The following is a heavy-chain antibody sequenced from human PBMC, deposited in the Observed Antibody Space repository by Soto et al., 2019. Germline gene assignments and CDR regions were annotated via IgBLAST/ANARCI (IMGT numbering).Heavy chain of an antibody. Sequence: SGGSLRLSXAASGFTFNNYAMSWVRQAPGRGLEWVSAISGNGRGTYYADSVKGRFTISRDNSKNTHYLQMNSLRAEDTAVYYCAKDLRGYGDYDYWGQGTLVTVSS. V-gene: IGHV3-23*01. CDR2: ISGNGRGT. J-gene: IGHJ4*02. CDR3: AKDLRGYGDYDY. D-gene: IGHD4-17*01. CDR1: GFTFNNYA.